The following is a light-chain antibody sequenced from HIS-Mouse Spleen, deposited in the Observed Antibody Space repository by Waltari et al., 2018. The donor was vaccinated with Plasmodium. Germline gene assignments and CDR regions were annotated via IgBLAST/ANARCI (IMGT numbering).Light chain of an antibody. CDR2: QDS. Sequence: SYELTQPPSVSVSPGQTASITSSGHNLGDKYACWYQQKPGQSPVLVIYQDSKRPSGIPERFSGSNSGNTATLTISGTQAMDEADYYCQAWDSSTDYVFGTGTKVTVL. J-gene: IGLJ1*01. V-gene: IGLV3-1*01. CDR1: NLGDKY. CDR3: QAWDSSTDYV.